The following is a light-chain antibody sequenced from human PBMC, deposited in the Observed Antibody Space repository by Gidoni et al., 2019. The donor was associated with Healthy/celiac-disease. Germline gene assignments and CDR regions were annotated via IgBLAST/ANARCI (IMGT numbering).Light chain of an antibody. CDR3: QQRSNWPLT. CDR2: DAS. Sequence: EIVLTQSPATLSLSPGERATPSCRAGQSVSSNLAWYQQKPGQAPRLLIYDASNRATGIPARFSGSGSGTDFTLTISSLEPEDFAVYYCQQRSNWPLTFGGXTKVEIK. V-gene: IGKV3-11*01. CDR1: QSVSSN. J-gene: IGKJ4*01.